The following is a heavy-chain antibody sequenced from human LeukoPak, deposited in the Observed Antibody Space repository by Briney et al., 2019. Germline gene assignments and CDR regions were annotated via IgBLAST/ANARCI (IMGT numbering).Heavy chain of an antibody. CDR3: ARGASAGYAFDI. Sequence: ASETLSLTCAVYGGSFSGYYWSWIRQPPGKGLEWIGEINHSGSTNYNPSLKSRVTISVDMSKNQFSLKLSSVTAADTAVYYCARGASAGYAFDIWGQGTMVTVSS. V-gene: IGHV4-34*01. J-gene: IGHJ3*02. CDR1: GGSFSGYY. D-gene: IGHD3-3*01. CDR2: INHSGST.